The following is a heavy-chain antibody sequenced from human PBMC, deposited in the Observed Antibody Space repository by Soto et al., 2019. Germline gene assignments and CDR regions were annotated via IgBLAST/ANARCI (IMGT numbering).Heavy chain of an antibody. CDR3: ARGRRCSSTSCYEYYYYYMDV. CDR1: GYTFTSYY. Sequence: ASVKVSCKASGYTFTSYYINWVRQATGQGLEWMGWMNPNSGNTGYAQKFQGRVTMTRNTSISTAYMELSSLRSEDTAVYYCARGRRCSSTSCYEYYYYYMDVWGKGTTVSVSS. CDR2: MNPNSGNT. D-gene: IGHD2-2*01. J-gene: IGHJ6*03. V-gene: IGHV1-8*01.